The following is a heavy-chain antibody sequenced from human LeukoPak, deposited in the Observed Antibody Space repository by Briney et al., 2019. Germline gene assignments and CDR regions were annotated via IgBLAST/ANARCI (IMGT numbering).Heavy chain of an antibody. CDR1: GGSISSGGYS. V-gene: IGHV4-30-2*01. CDR2: IYHSGST. CDR3: ARSGNVAAADI. Sequence: SQTLSLTCAVPGGSISSGGYSWSWIRQPPGKGLEWIGYIYHSGSTYYNPSLKSRVTISVDRSKNQFSLKLSSVTAADTAVYYCARSGNVAAADIWGQGTLVTVSS. J-gene: IGHJ4*02. D-gene: IGHD6-13*01.